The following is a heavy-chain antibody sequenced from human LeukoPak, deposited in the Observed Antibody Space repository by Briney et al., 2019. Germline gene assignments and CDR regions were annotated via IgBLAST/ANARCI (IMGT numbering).Heavy chain of an antibody. CDR2: ISSSSSYT. J-gene: IGHJ3*02. CDR3: VVATINAFDI. V-gene: IGHV3-21*05. D-gene: IGHD5-12*01. CDR1: GFTFSSYS. Sequence: GGSLRLSCAASGFTFSSYSMNWVRQAPGKGLEWVSYISSSSSYTNHADSVKGRFTISRDNAKNSLYLQMNGLRAEDTAVYYCVVATINAFDIWGQGTMITVSS.